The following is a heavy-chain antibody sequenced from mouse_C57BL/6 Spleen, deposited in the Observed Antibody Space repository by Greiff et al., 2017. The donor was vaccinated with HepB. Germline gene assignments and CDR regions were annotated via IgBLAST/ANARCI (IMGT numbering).Heavy chain of an antibody. Sequence: VQLKESGPGLAKPSQSLSLTCSVPGYSITSGYYWNWIRQFPGNKLEWMGYISYDGSNNYNPSLKNLISITRDTSKNQFFLKLNSVTTEDTATYYCARGGYLGYWGQGTTLTVSS. V-gene: IGHV3-6*01. CDR3: ARGGYLGY. CDR2: ISYDGSN. CDR1: GYSITSGYY. J-gene: IGHJ2*01.